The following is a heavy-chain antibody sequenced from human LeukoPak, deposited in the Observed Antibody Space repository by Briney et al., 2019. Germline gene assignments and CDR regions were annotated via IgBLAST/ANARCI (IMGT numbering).Heavy chain of an antibody. CDR3: AREESSSSWPYYFDY. CDR1: GFTFSSYA. V-gene: IGHV3-30-3*01. Sequence: GGSLRLSCAASGFTFSSYAMHWVRQAPGKGLEWVAVISYDGSNKYYADSVKGRFTISRDNSKNTLYLQMNSLRAEDMAVYYCAREESSSSWPYYFDYWGQGTLVTVSS. CDR2: ISYDGSNK. J-gene: IGHJ4*02. D-gene: IGHD6-13*01.